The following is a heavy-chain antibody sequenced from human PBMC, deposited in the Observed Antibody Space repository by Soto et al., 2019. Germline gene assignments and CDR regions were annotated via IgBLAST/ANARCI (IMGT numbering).Heavy chain of an antibody. J-gene: IGHJ4*02. Sequence: ESGGGVVQPGRSLRLSCAASGFTFSSYAMHWVRQAPGKGLEWVAVISYDGSNKYYADSVKGRFTISRDNSKNTLYLQMNSLRAEDTAVYYCARPYTAMARGPFDYWGQGTLVTVSS. CDR3: ARPYTAMARGPFDY. D-gene: IGHD5-18*01. V-gene: IGHV3-30-3*01. CDR1: GFTFSSYA. CDR2: ISYDGSNK.